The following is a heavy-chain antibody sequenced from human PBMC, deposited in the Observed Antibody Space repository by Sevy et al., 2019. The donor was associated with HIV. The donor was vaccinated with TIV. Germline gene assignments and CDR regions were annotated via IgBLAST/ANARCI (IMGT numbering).Heavy chain of an antibody. CDR1: GFTFRSYE. Sequence: GGSLRLSCAASGFTFRSYEFNWVRQAPGKGLQWISHISTGGAGGATIFYADSVKGRCTISTDNAKNSVFLQMNSLRAEDTAVYFCATCRAADYYYYFDYWGYGTLVTVSS. CDR2: ISTGGAGGATI. V-gene: IGHV3-48*03. J-gene: IGHJ4*01. D-gene: IGHD2-21*02. CDR3: ATCRAADYYYYFDY.